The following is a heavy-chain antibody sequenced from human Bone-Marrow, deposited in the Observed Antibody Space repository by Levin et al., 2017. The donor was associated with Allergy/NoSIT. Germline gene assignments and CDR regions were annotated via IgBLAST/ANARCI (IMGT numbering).Heavy chain of an antibody. Sequence: KSSETLSLTCTVSGASISSNDYYWSWIRQPPGKGLEWIGYIYSSGNTHYNPSLKSRVTMSLDPSKNQISLTLNSVPAADTAVYYCARDRDYYDSSGYDIVYYGMDVWGQGTTVTVSS. V-gene: IGHV4-30-4*01. CDR1: GASISSNDYY. CDR3: ARDRDYYDSSGYDIVYYGMDV. J-gene: IGHJ6*02. D-gene: IGHD3-22*01. CDR2: IYSSGNT.